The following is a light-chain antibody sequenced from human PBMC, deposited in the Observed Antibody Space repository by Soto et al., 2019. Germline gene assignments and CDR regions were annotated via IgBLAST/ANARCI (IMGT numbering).Light chain of an antibody. CDR1: TGEVTSGYF. CDR2: NTN. J-gene: IGLJ2*01. CDR3: LLYLSGHVRL. V-gene: IGLV7-43*01. Sequence: QAVVTQEPSLTVSPGGTVTLTCASSTGEVTSGYFPNWIQQKPGQAPRSLIYNTNNKHSWTSARFSGSLLGGKATLTLSGVQPEDEAEYYCLLYLSGHVRLIDGGTKLTVL.